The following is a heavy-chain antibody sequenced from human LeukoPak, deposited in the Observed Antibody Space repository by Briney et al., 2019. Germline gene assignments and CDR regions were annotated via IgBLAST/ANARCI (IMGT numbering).Heavy chain of an antibody. D-gene: IGHD2/OR15-2a*01. CDR2: INPNSGGT. V-gene: IGHV1-2*06. CDR1: GYTFTGYY. CDR3: ARELRVGNTDTGYYFDY. Sequence: ASVKVSCKASGYTFTGYYMHWVRQAPGQGLEWMGRINPNSGGTNYAQKFQGRVTMTRDTSISTAYMELSRLRSDDTAVYYCARELRVGNTDTGYYFDYWGQGILVTVSS. J-gene: IGHJ4*02.